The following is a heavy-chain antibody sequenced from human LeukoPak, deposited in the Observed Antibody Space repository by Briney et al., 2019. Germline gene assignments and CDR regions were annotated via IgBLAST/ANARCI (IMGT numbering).Heavy chain of an antibody. V-gene: IGHV4-39*01. CDR2: IYYSGST. CDR3: ARRPGYYYDSSGYPYYFDY. D-gene: IGHD3-22*01. J-gene: IGHJ4*02. CDR1: GGSISSSSYY. Sequence: SETLSLTCTVSGGSISSSSYYWGWIRQPSGKGLEWIGSIYYSGSTYYNPSLKSRVTISVDTSKSQFSLKLSSVTAADTAVYYCARRPGYYYDSSGYPYYFDYWGQGTLVTVSS.